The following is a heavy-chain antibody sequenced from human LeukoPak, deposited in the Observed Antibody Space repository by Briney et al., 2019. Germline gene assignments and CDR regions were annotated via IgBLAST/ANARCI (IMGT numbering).Heavy chain of an antibody. J-gene: IGHJ4*02. D-gene: IGHD3-10*01. CDR3: ARGRITMVRGVIDYFDY. CDR1: GYTSTSYY. CDR2: INPSGGST. Sequence: GSSVKVSCKASGYTSTSYYMHWVRQAPGQGLEWMGIINPSGGSTSYAQKFQGRVTMTRDTSTSTVYMELSSLRSEDTAVYYCARGRITMVRGVIDYFDYWGQGTLVTVSS. V-gene: IGHV1-46*01.